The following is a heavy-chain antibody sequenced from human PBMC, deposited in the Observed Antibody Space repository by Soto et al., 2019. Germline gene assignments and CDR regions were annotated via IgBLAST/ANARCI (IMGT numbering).Heavy chain of an antibody. J-gene: IGHJ6*01. CDR1: GLTFRSYS. CDR3: ATRPSAGRPVYV. Sequence: EVQLSESGGGLVQPGGSLRLSCAASGLTFRSYSMSWVRQAPGTGLEWVAAIKPSGDSTYYADSVKGRLTISRDNSKNTVYLQINSLRAEDTAIYNCATRPSAGRPVYVWGKGSTVTVS. D-gene: IGHD2-8*01. V-gene: IGHV3-23*01. CDR2: IKPSGDST.